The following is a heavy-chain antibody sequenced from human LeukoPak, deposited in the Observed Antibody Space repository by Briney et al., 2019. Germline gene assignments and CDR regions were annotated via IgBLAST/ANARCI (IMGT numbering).Heavy chain of an antibody. J-gene: IGHJ4*02. CDR1: GGSFSGYY. CDR2: IYYSGST. V-gene: IGHV4-34*01. Sequence: SETLSLTCAVYGGSFSGYYWGWIRQSPGKGLEWIGSIYYSGSTYYNPSLKGRVTISVDTSKNQFSLKLSSVTAADTAVYYCARGPFMNFDYWGQGALVTVSS. D-gene: IGHD3-16*01. CDR3: ARGPFMNFDY.